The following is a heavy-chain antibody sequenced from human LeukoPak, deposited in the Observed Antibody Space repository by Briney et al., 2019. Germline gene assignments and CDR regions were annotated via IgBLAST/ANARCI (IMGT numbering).Heavy chain of an antibody. CDR2: MNPNSGNT. J-gene: IGHJ4*02. CDR1: GYTFTGYY. Sequence: ASVKVSCKASGYTFTGYYMHWVRQATGQGLEWMGWMNPNSGNTGYAQKFQGRVTMTRNTSISTAYMELSSLRSEDTAVYYCASGITMVRGVIIGRIDYWGQGTLVTVSS. D-gene: IGHD3-10*01. CDR3: ASGITMVRGVIIGRIDY. V-gene: IGHV1-8*02.